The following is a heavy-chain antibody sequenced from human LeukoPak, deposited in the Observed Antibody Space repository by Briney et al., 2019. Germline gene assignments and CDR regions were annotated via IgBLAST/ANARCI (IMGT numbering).Heavy chain of an antibody. J-gene: IGHJ4*02. V-gene: IGHV1-8*01. CDR2: MNPNSGNA. Sequence: GASVKASCKASGYTLTSYDINWVRQATGQGLEWMGWMNPNSGNAGYAQKFQGRVTMTRNTSISTAYMELSSLRSEDTAVYYCARWYYYDSSGRFDYWGQGTLVTVSS. CDR1: GYTLTSYD. CDR3: ARWYYYDSSGRFDY. D-gene: IGHD3-22*01.